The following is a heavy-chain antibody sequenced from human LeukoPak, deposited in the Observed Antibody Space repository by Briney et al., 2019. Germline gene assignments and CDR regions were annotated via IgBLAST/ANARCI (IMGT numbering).Heavy chain of an antibody. CDR3: ARDNEGYYGSGRGFWVNAFDI. D-gene: IGHD3-10*01. V-gene: IGHV4-31*03. CDR1: GGSISSGGYY. Sequence: SETLSLTCTVSGGSISSGGYYWSWIRQHPGKGLEWIGYIYYSGSTYYNPSLKSRVTISVDTSKNQFSLKLSSVTAADTAVYYCARDNEGYYGSGRGFWVNAFDIWGQGTMVTVSS. J-gene: IGHJ3*02. CDR2: IYYSGST.